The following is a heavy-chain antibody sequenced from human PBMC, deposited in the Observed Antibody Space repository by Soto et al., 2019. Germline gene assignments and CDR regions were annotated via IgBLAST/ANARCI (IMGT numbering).Heavy chain of an antibody. CDR3: ARRGSGSYSDY. J-gene: IGHJ4*02. V-gene: IGHV4-39*01. CDR1: GGSISSSSYY. D-gene: IGHD3-10*01. Sequence: AETLSLTCTVSGGSISSSSYYWGWIRQPPGKGLEWIGSIYYSGSTYYNPSLKSRVTISVDTSKNQFSLKLSSVTAADTAVYYCARRGSGSYSDYWGQGTLVTVSS. CDR2: IYYSGST.